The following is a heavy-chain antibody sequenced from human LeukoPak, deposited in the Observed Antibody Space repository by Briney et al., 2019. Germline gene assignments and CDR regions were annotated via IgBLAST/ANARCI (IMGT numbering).Heavy chain of an antibody. D-gene: IGHD6-13*01. CDR2: IYYSGSP. J-gene: IGHJ4*02. Sequence: SETLSLTCSVSGDSISSYYWSWIRKPPGKGLEWIGNIYYSGSPNYNPSLKSRVTISLDTSENQFSLRLSSVTAADTAVYYCTGDRRAAGSIFDYWGQGTLVTVSS. CDR1: GDSISSYY. V-gene: IGHV4-59*01. CDR3: TGDRRAAGSIFDY.